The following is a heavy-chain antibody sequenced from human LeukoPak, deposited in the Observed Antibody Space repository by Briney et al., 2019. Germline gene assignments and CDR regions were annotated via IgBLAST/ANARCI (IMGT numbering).Heavy chain of an antibody. CDR2: IYYSGST. J-gene: IGHJ4*02. CDR1: GGSISSSSYY. V-gene: IGHV4-39*01. D-gene: IGHD2-8*02. Sequence: SETLSLTCTVSGGSISSSSYYWGWIRQPPGKGLEWIGSIYYSGSTYYNPSLKSRVTISVDTSKNQFSLKLSSVTAADTAVYYCARLVRRRMISRSTGHFDYWRQGTLVTVST. CDR3: ARLVRRRMISRSTGHFDY.